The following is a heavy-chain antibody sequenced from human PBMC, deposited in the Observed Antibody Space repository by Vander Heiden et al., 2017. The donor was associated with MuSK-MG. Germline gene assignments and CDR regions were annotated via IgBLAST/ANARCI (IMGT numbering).Heavy chain of an antibody. Sequence: QVQLVESGGGVVQPGRSLRLSCAASGFTFSSSGIHWVRQAPGKGLEWVAVIWYDGSNKYYADSVKGRFTISRDNSKNTLYLQMNSLRAEDTAVYYCAAGDAFDIWGQGTMVTVSS. CDR3: AAGDAFDI. D-gene: IGHD7-27*01. CDR1: GFTFSSSG. J-gene: IGHJ3*02. V-gene: IGHV3-33*01. CDR2: IWYDGSNK.